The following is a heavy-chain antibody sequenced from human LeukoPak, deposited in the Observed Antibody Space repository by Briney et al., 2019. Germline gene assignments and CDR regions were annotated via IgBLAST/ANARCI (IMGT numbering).Heavy chain of an antibody. D-gene: IGHD6-19*01. Sequence: PGGSLRLSCAASGFTFSTYGMHWVRQAPGKGLVWVSRINSDGYSITYADSVKGRFTISRDNAKNTLYLQMNSLIAEDTAVYFCTRAGYSSGFDSWGQGTLVTVSS. CDR2: INSDGYSI. V-gene: IGHV3-74*03. CDR3: TRAGYSSGFDS. J-gene: IGHJ5*01. CDR1: GFTFSTYG.